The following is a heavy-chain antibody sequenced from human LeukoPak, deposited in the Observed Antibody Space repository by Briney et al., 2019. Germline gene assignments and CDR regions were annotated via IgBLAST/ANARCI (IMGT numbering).Heavy chain of an antibody. D-gene: IGHD3-16*01. Sequence: SSETLSLTCTVSNASISSNTYYQAWIRQPPGKGLEYIGSINYRGSTYYNPSLKSRVTLSVDTSKNQFSLKLNSVTAADTAVYYCATYKYDYVWGNQHFDYWGQGTLVAVSS. CDR3: ATYKYDYVWGNQHFDY. CDR1: NASISSNTYY. V-gene: IGHV4-39*07. J-gene: IGHJ4*02. CDR2: INYRGST.